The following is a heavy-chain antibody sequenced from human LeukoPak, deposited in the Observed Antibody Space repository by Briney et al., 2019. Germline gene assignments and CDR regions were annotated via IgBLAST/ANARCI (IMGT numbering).Heavy chain of an antibody. V-gene: IGHV4-34*01. D-gene: IGHD2-2*03. CDR2: INHSGST. J-gene: IGHJ3*02. CDR1: GGSFSGYY. CDR3: ARVTVDIVVVPAAVSAFDI. Sequence: SETLSLTCAVYGGSFSGYYWSWIRQPPGKGLEWIGEINHSGSTNYNPSLKSRVTISVDTSKNQFSLKLSSVTAADTAVYYCARVTVDIVVVPAAVSAFDIWGQGTMVTVSS.